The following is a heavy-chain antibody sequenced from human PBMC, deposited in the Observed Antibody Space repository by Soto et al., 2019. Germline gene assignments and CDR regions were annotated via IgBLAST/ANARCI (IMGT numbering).Heavy chain of an antibody. V-gene: IGHV3-30*18. D-gene: IGHD6-19*01. CDR1: GFTFSSYG. J-gene: IGHJ4*02. CDR2: ISYDGSNK. CDR3: AKYGTAVAAGVDY. Sequence: QVQLVESGGGVVQPGRSLRLSCAASGFTFSSYGMHWVRQAPGKGLEWVAFISYDGSNKYYADSVKGRFTISRDNSKNTLYLQMNSLRAEDTAVYYCAKYGTAVAAGVDYWGQGTLVTVSS.